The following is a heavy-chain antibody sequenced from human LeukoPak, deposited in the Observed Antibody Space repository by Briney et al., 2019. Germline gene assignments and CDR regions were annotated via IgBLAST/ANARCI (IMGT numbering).Heavy chain of an antibody. CDR3: ARDKVLLRCAFDI. J-gene: IGHJ3*02. CDR2: ISRGGSTT. Sequence: GGSLRLSCAASGFTFSDYYMSWIRQAPGKGLEWVSYISRGGSTTYYADSVKGRFTISRDNAKNSLFLQMNSLRAEDTAVYYCARDKVLLRCAFDIWGQGTMVTVSS. CDR1: GFTFSDYY. V-gene: IGHV3-11*01. D-gene: IGHD2-15*01.